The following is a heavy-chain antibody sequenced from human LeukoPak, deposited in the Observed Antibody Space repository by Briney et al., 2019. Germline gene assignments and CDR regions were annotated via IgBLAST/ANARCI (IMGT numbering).Heavy chain of an antibody. CDR3: ARDMPKYYYGSGSYPYY. V-gene: IGHV3-7*01. CDR2: IKEDGTQK. CDR1: GFTFNKSW. D-gene: IGHD3-10*01. J-gene: IGHJ4*02. Sequence: GGSLRLSCAASGFTFNKSWMSWVRQAPGKGPEWVANIKEDGTQKYYVDSVKGRFTISRDNAKNSLYLQMNSLRAEDTAVYYCARDMPKYYYGSGSYPYYWGQGTLVTVSS.